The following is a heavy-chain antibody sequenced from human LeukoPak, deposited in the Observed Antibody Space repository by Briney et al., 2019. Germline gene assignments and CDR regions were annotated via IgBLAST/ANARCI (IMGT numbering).Heavy chain of an antibody. V-gene: IGHV4-39*01. Sequence: PSETLSLTCTVSGGSISSSTHYWGWIRQPPGKGLEWIGNIYYSGSTYYSPSLKSRVTISVDTSKNQFSLKLSSVTAADTAVYYCARLWGYGDRRWWYFDLWGRGTLVTVSS. CDR1: GGSISSSTHY. D-gene: IGHD4-17*01. CDR3: ARLWGYGDRRWWYFDL. J-gene: IGHJ2*01. CDR2: IYYSGST.